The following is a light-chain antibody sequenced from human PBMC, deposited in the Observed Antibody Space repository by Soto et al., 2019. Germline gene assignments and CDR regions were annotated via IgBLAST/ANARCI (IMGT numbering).Light chain of an antibody. Sequence: QSALTQPASVSGSPGQSITISCTGSSNDVGGYNYVSWYQQHPGKAPKLMIYDVSNRPSGVSNRFSGSKSGNTASLTISGLQAEDEADYYCSSYTSSSTSYVFGTGTKLTVL. CDR1: SNDVGGYNY. V-gene: IGLV2-14*01. CDR2: DVS. J-gene: IGLJ1*01. CDR3: SSYTSSSTSYV.